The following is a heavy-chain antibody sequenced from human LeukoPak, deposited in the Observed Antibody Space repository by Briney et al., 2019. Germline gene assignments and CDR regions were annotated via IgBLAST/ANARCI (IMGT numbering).Heavy chain of an antibody. CDR3: ASGRFRGYRGDDPFDY. V-gene: IGHV3-53*01. Sequence: GGSLRLSCVASGCTFSSNYMSWVRQAPGKGLEWVSLIYGGGSTYYADAVKGRFTISRDNSRNTLYLQVDSLSAEDTAVYYCASGRFRGYRGDDPFDYWGQGTLVTVSS. D-gene: IGHD5-12*01. CDR2: IYGGGST. J-gene: IGHJ4*02. CDR1: GCTFSSNY.